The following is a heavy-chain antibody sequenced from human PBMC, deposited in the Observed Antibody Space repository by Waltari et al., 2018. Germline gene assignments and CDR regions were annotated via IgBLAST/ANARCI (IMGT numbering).Heavy chain of an antibody. CDR2: IDPNRGAT. CDR3: ARGSIAAGSFDY. D-gene: IGHD6-6*01. Sequence: QVQLVQSGAEVKKPGASVKVSCEASGYTFTGSYLHWVRQAPGQGLECIGWIDPNRGATNYAQKFLGRVTMTRDTSISTAYMELSRLRSDDTAFYYCARGSIAAGSFDYWGQGTLVTVSS. J-gene: IGHJ4*01. CDR1: GYTFTGSY. V-gene: IGHV1-2*02.